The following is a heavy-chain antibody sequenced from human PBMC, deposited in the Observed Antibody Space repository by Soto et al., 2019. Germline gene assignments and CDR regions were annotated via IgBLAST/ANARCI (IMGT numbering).Heavy chain of an antibody. J-gene: IGHJ6*03. Sequence: QDQLVQSGVEVKKPGASVKVSCKASGYSFTNYGITWVRQAPGQGFEWMGWISAYNGNTKYAQKLQGRVTMTTDASTSTAYLELRSLTSDDPDVYYCARDRGVAPPVAGNTHYYYYMDVWGTWTTVTVSS. CDR1: GYSFTNYG. V-gene: IGHV1-18*01. CDR3: ARDRGVAPPVAGNTHYYYYMDV. CDR2: ISAYNGNT. D-gene: IGHD6-19*01.